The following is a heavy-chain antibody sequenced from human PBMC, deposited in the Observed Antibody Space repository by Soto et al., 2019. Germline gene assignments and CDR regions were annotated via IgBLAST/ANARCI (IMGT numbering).Heavy chain of an antibody. CDR3: ARGLAVRGSYGLDV. V-gene: IGHV4-30-2*01. CDR2: IYHSGIT. D-gene: IGHD3-10*01. CDR1: GASISSGGSS. J-gene: IGHJ6*02. Sequence: QLQLQESGSGLVKPSQTLSLTCAVSGASISSGGSSWSWIRQAPGTGLEWIGYIYHSGITNYNPSLKSRVTISVDKSQNQFSLSLSFVTAADTAVYYCARGLAVRGSYGLDVWGRGTTVTVSS.